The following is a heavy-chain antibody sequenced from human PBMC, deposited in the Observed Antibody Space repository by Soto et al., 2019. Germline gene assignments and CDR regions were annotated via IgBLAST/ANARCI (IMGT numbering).Heavy chain of an antibody. Sequence: QVQLQESGPGLVQPAETLSLTCSVSGGSVSDYYWSWIRQPPGRGLEWIGYIYKSGSTNYNPSLKSRVDISVDTSKNLFSLKLSSVTAAYSAVYYCARDQKGSPHFDYWGQGTLVTVSS. V-gene: IGHV4-59*02. CDR1: GGSVSDYY. J-gene: IGHJ4*02. CDR2: IYKSGST. D-gene: IGHD1-26*01. CDR3: ARDQKGSPHFDY.